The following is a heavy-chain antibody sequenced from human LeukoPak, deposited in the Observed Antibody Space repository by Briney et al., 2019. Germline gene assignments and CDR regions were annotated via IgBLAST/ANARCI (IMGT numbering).Heavy chain of an antibody. CDR3: ARRPLHSTDYYYGMDV. J-gene: IGHJ6*02. CDR2: IYHSGST. CDR1: GGSISSGGYS. D-gene: IGHD6-13*01. Sequence: SQTLSLTCAVSGGSISSGGYSWSWIRQPPGKGLEWIGYIYHSGSTYYNPSLKSRVTISVDRSKNQFSLKLSSVTAADTAVYYCARRPLHSTDYYYGMDVWGQGTMVTVSS. V-gene: IGHV4-30-2*01.